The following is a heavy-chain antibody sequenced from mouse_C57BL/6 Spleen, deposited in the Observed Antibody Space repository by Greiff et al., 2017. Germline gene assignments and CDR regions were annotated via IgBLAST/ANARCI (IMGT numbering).Heavy chain of an antibody. J-gene: IGHJ1*03. Sequence: VQLQQSGAELVRPGTSVKVSCKASGYAFTNYLIEWVKQRPGQGLEWIGVINPGSGGTNYNEKFKGKATLTADQSSSTAYMQLSSLTAEDSAVYFCARTTQGGYFDVWGTGTTVTVSS. D-gene: IGHD3-1*01. V-gene: IGHV1-54*01. CDR3: ARTTQGGYFDV. CDR2: INPGSGGT. CDR1: GYAFTNYL.